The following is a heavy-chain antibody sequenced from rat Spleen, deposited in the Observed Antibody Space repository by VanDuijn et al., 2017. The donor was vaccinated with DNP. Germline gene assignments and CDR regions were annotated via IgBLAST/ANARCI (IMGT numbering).Heavy chain of an antibody. Sequence: EVQLVESGGGLVQPGRSLKLSCAASGFTFSNYGMAWVRQAPKKGLEWVATISYDGSRTYYRDSVKGRFTISRDNAKSTLYLQMDSLRSEDTATYYGARANCPDYWGQGVMVTVSS. CDR2: ISYDGSRT. CDR3: ARANCPDY. D-gene: IGHD3-1*01. CDR1: GFTFSNYG. J-gene: IGHJ2*01. V-gene: IGHV5-29*01.